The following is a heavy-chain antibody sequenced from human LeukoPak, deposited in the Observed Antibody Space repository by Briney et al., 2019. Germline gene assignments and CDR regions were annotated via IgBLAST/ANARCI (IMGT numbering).Heavy chain of an antibody. V-gene: IGHV1-8*01. CDR2: MNPNSVDT. J-gene: IGHJ4*02. Sequence: ASVKVSCKASGYTFTSYDIHWLRQAPGQGLEWMAWMNPNSVDTGYAHKLQGRVTMTRDTSISTAYMELSSLRSEDTAVYYCARGVEMIYWGQGTLVTVSS. CDR3: ARGVEMIY. CDR1: GYTFTSYD. D-gene: IGHD5-24*01.